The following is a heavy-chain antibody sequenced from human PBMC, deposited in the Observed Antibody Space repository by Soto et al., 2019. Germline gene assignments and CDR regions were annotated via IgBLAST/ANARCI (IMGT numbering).Heavy chain of an antibody. V-gene: IGHV3-30*03. Sequence: GGSLRLSCAASGFTFSSYGMHWVRQAPGKGLEWVAVISYDGSNKYYADSVKGRFTISRDNSKNTLYLQMNSLRAEDTAVYYCARAGDPAPLGYYYYGMDVWGQGTTVTVSS. CDR3: ARAGDPAPLGYYYYGMDV. CDR1: GFTFSSYG. J-gene: IGHJ6*02. CDR2: ISYDGSNK. D-gene: IGHD2-2*01.